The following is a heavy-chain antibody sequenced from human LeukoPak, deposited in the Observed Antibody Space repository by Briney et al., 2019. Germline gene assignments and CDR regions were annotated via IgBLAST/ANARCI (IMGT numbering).Heavy chain of an antibody. Sequence: SETLSLTCTVSGGSISSYYWSWIRQPPGKGLEWIGYIYHSGSTYYNPSLKSRVTISVDRSKNQFSLKLSSVTAADTAVYYCARDFFYYDSSGYRAFDIWGQGTMVTVSS. CDR3: ARDFFYYDSSGYRAFDI. CDR1: GGSISSYY. V-gene: IGHV4-59*12. CDR2: IYHSGST. D-gene: IGHD3-22*01. J-gene: IGHJ3*02.